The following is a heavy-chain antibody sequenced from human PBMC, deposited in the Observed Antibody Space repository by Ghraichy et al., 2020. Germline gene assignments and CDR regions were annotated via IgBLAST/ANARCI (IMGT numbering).Heavy chain of an antibody. V-gene: IGHV3-48*02. CDR3: ARDFLGDHPF. J-gene: IGHJ4*02. Sequence: GESLRLSCAASGFSFSTSSMSWVRQSQEKGLEWVSYISHSSRYIYYADSVKGRFTISRDNAKNSLSLQMNSLRDEDTAVYYCARDFLGDHPFWGQGTPVTVSS. CDR1: GFSFSTSS. CDR2: ISHSSRYI. D-gene: IGHD2/OR15-2a*01.